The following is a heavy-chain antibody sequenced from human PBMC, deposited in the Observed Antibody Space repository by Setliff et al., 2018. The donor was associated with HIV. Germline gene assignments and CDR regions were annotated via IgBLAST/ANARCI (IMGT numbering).Heavy chain of an antibody. D-gene: IGHD3-22*01. Sequence: GASVKVSCKTSGYTFSRYGFSWVRQAPGQGLEWMGWISAYNLNTNYAQKFQGRVTMTTDTSASTGYMELRSLRSDDTAVYYCARAYYHDSSGYRGFDYWGQGTLVTVS. CDR2: ISAYNLNT. J-gene: IGHJ4*02. CDR1: GYTFSRYG. V-gene: IGHV1-18*01. CDR3: ARAYYHDSSGYRGFDY.